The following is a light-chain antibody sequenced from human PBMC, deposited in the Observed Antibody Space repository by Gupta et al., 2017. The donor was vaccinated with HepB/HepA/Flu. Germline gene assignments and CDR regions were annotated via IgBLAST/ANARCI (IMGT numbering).Light chain of an antibody. V-gene: IGLV2-14*01. CDR3: CSSSSSSTLYV. Sequence: QSALTQPASVSGSPGQSITISCTGTSSDIGTHNYVSWYQQNPGKAPKLIIHDVSDRPSGVSNRFSGSKSGNTASLTISGLQAEDEADYYCCSSSSSSTLYVVGTGTQVTVL. CDR1: SSDIGTHNY. J-gene: IGLJ1*01. CDR2: DVS.